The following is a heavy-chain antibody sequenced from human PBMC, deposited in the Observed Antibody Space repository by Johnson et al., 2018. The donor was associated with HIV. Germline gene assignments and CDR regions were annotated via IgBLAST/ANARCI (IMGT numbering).Heavy chain of an antibody. Sequence: VLLLESGGGLVQPGRSLRLSCTASGFTFGDYAMSWVRQAPGKGLEWVGFIRGKAYGGTTEYAASVKGRFTISRDDSKSIAYLQMNSLKTEDTAVYYCTRGLGVRGLQFVEWLLTAFDIWGQGTMVTVSS. J-gene: IGHJ3*02. V-gene: IGHV3-49*04. CDR1: GFTFGDYA. D-gene: IGHD3-3*01. CDR2: IRGKAYGGTT. CDR3: TRGLGVRGLQFVEWLLTAFDI.